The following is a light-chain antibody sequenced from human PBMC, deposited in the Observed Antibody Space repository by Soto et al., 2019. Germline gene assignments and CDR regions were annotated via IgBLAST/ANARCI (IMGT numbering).Light chain of an antibody. V-gene: IGLV1-44*01. CDR2: SNN. J-gene: IGLJ2*01. CDR1: SSNIGSNT. CDR3: AAWDDSLNGVV. Sequence: QSVLTQLPSASGTPGQRVTISCSGSSSNIGSNTVNWYQQFPGTAPKLLIYSNNQRPSGVPDRFSGSKSGTSASLAISGLQSEDEADYYCAAWDDSLNGVVFGGGTQLTVL.